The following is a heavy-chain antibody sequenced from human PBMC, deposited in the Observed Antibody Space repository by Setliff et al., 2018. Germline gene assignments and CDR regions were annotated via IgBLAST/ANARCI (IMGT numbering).Heavy chain of an antibody. Sequence: SETLSLTCGVSGFSIYSGYYWGWIRQPPGKGLEWIGSIYHSGSTRFNPSLKSRVTISVDTSKNQFSLKLNSVTAADTAVYYCASPRRDDLDSPFDAFDIWGQGTKVTVSS. CDR3: ASPRRDDLDSPFDAFDI. V-gene: IGHV4-38-2*01. J-gene: IGHJ3*02. CDR1: GFSIYSGYY. D-gene: IGHD3-3*01. CDR2: IYHSGST.